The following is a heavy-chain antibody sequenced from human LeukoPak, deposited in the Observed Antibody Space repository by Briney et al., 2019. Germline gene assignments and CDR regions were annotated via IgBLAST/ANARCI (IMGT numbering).Heavy chain of an antibody. J-gene: IGHJ6*02. CDR1: GFTFSNYW. V-gene: IGHV3-30*03. CDR2: ISYDGSNK. D-gene: IGHD2/OR15-2a*01. CDR3: ARHLPRSIGMDV. Sequence: PGGSLILSCAASGFTFSNYWMSWVRQAPGKGLEWVAVISYDGSNKYYADSVKGRFTISRDNSKNTLYLQMNSLRAEDTAVYYCARHLPRSIGMDVWGQGTTVTVSS.